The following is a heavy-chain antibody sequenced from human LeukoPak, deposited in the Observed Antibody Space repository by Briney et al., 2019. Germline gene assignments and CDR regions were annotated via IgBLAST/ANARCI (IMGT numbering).Heavy chain of an antibody. D-gene: IGHD6-13*01. CDR2: IYYSGST. CDR1: GGSISSHY. V-gene: IGHV4-59*11. Sequence: SETLSLTCTVSGGSISSHYWSWIRQPPGKGLEWIGYIYYSGSTNYNPSLKSRVNISVDTSKNQFSLKLSSVTAADTAVYYCARFRSKQQYHDAFDIWGQGTMVTVSS. CDR3: ARFRSKQQYHDAFDI. J-gene: IGHJ3*02.